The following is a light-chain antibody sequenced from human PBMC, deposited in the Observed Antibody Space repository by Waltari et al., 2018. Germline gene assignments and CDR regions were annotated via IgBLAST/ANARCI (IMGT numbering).Light chain of an antibody. J-gene: IGLJ2*01. CDR1: SSDVGNYNL. Sequence: QSALTQPASVSGSPGQSIPISCTGTSSDVGNYNLVSWYQQHPGKAPKLMIYEVSKRPSGGSNRFSGSKSGNTASLTISGLQAEDEADYYCCSYAGSHTFVVFGGGTKLTVL. V-gene: IGLV2-23*02. CDR2: EVS. CDR3: CSYAGSHTFVV.